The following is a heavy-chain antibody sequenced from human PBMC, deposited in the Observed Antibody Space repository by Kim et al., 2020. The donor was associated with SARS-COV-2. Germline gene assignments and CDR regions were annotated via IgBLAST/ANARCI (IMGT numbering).Heavy chain of an antibody. Sequence: SETLSLTCTVSGGSISSYYWTWIRQPPGKGLEWIGYIYYSGSTNYNPSLKSRVTISVDTSKNQFSLKLSSVTAADTAVYYCARAISGYGREKLREIDYWGQGTLVTVSS. CDR3: ARAISGYGREKLREIDY. CDR2: IYYSGST. V-gene: IGHV4-59*01. J-gene: IGHJ4*02. D-gene: IGHD5-12*01. CDR1: GGSISSYY.